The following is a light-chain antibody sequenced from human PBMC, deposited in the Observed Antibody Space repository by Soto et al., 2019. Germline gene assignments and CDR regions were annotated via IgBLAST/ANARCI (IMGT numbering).Light chain of an antibody. J-gene: IGKJ2*01. Sequence: EIVLTQSPATLSLSPGERATLSCRASQSVSSYLAWYQQKPGQAPRLLIYDASNRATGIPARFSGRWSGTDLTLTISSLEPEDFAVYYCQQRSNWPPMYTFGQGTKLEIK. V-gene: IGKV3-11*01. CDR2: DAS. CDR1: QSVSSY. CDR3: QQRSNWPPMYT.